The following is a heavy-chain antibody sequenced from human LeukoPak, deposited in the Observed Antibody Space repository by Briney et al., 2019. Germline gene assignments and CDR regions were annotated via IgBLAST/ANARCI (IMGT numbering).Heavy chain of an antibody. CDR1: GFTFSSFD. V-gene: IGHV3-21*01. CDR3: ARDPPTSIAVAGTDY. J-gene: IGHJ4*02. Sequence: GGSLRLSCAASGFTFSSFDMNWVRQAPGKGLEWVSSISTSSRYIYYRDSVKGRFTISRDNAKNSLYLQMNSLRAEDTAVYYCARDPPTSIAVAGTDYWGQGTLVTVSS. D-gene: IGHD6-19*01. CDR2: ISTSSRYI.